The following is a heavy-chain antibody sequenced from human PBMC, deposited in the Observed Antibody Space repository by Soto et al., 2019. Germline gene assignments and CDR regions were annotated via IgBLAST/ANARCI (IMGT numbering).Heavy chain of an antibody. Sequence: SETLSLTCTVSGGSISSGDYYWSWVRQPPGKGLEWIGYIYYSGSTYYNPSLKSRVTISVDTSKNQFSLKLSSVTAADTAVYYCAVVPAAIGYFRFFDPWGQGTLVTVSS. CDR3: AVVPAAIGYFRFFDP. J-gene: IGHJ5*02. D-gene: IGHD2-2*02. CDR2: IYYSGST. CDR1: GGSISSGDYY. V-gene: IGHV4-30-4*01.